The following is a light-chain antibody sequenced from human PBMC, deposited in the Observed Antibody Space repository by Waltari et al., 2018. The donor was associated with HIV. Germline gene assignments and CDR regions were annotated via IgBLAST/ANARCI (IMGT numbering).Light chain of an antibody. V-gene: IGLV2-14*03. J-gene: IGLJ2*01. CDR1: SLDVGGYNY. CDR2: DVS. CDR3: SSYTSSSTRS. Sequence: QTALTQPASVSGYLRQSTTLTYPATSLDVGGYNYFPRYQQHPGKSPKLMIYDVSNRPSGVSNRFSGSKSGNTASLTISGLQAEDEADYYCSSYTSSSTRSFGGGTKLTVL.